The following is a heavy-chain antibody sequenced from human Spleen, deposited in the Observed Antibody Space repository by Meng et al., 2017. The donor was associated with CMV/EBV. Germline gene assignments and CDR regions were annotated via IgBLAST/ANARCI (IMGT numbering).Heavy chain of an antibody. CDR3: ARTVGATDY. CDR1: GFPFSVYW. CDR2: INRDGSIT. V-gene: IGHV3-74*01. Sequence: GESLKISCAASGFPFSVYWMHWVRQAPGKGLVWVSRINRDGSITDYADSVKGRFTISRDNAKNSLYLQMNSLRAEDTAVYYCARTVGATDYWGQGTLVTVSS. D-gene: IGHD1-26*01. J-gene: IGHJ4*02.